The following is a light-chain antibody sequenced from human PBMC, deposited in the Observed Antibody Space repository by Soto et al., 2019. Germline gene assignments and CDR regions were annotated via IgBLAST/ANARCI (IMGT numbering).Light chain of an antibody. Sequence: ETLLTQSPGTLSLSPGERATLSCRASQSVGGSSLAWYQQRPGQTPRLLIYDTSNRATGIPDRFSGSGSGTDFTLTIRRLEPEDFAVYDCQQYHNSPRTFGQGTKVDIK. CDR3: QQYHNSPRT. J-gene: IGKJ1*01. CDR2: DTS. CDR1: QSVGGSS. V-gene: IGKV3-20*01.